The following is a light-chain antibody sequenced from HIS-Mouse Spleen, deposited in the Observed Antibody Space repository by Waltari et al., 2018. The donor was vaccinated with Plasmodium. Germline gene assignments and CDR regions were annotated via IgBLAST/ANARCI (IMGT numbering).Light chain of an antibody. CDR3: CSYAGSSTFDVV. CDR1: SSDVGSYNL. CDR2: EGS. Sequence: QSALTQPASVSGSPGQSITISCTGTSSDVGSYNLVSWYQQHPGKAPKLMIYEGSKRPSGVSKRFSGSKSGNTASLTISGLQAEDEADYYCCSYAGSSTFDVVFGGGTKL. J-gene: IGLJ2*01. V-gene: IGLV2-23*03.